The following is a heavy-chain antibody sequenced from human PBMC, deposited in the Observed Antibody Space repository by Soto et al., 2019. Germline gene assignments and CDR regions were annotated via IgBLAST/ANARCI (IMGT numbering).Heavy chain of an antibody. V-gene: IGHV1-18*01. D-gene: IGHD2-21*02. CDR2: INVYNGDR. CDR3: ARLQLGGDRMLHWFDP. Sequence: QVQVGQSVPELKKPGASVKVSCKAQGYIFTKYGIGWVRQAPGHGLEWMGLINVYNGDRKVAQKFQDRGSMTTDTATDTAYMELKILRSGDTAVYYCARLQLGGDRMLHWFDPGGQGTLVTVSS. J-gene: IGHJ5*02. CDR1: GYIFTKYG.